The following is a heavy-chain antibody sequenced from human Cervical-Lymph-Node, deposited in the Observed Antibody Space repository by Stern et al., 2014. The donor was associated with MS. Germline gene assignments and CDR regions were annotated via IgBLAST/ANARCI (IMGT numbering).Heavy chain of an antibody. CDR3: ASLNGSGSYPDY. CDR2: ISHSGSS. Sequence: QLHLQESGPGLVKPSETLSLTCTVSGGSTSSSNYYWGWIRQPPGKGLEWIASISHSGSSYSIPSLKSRLTISIDTSKNQFSLKLISVTAADTAVYYCASLNGSGSYPDYWGQGTLVIVSS. V-gene: IGHV4-39*01. J-gene: IGHJ4*02. CDR1: GGSTSSSNYY. D-gene: IGHD3-10*01.